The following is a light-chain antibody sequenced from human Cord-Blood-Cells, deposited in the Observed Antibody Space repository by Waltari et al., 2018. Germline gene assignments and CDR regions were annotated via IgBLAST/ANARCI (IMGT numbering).Light chain of an antibody. Sequence: QSALTQPASVSGSPGQSITISCTGTSSDVGSYNLVSWYQQHPGKAPKLIIYEGSKRPSGVSKRFSGAKAVNTASLTISGLQAEDEADYYCCSYAGSSTWVFGGGTKLTVL. CDR1: SSDVGSYNL. CDR3: CSYAGSSTWV. V-gene: IGLV2-23*01. CDR2: EGS. J-gene: IGLJ3*02.